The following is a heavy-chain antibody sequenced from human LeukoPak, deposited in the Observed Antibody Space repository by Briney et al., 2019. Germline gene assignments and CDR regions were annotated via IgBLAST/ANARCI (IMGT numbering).Heavy chain of an antibody. V-gene: IGHV4-38-2*02. CDR3: ARVSSTYGSGD. J-gene: IGHJ4*02. Sequence: SETLSLTCTVSGYSISSGYYWGWIRQPPGKGLEWIGNIYHSRSTYYNPSLKSRVTILVDTSKNQFSLKVSSVTAADTAVYYCARVSSTYGSGDWGQGTLVTVSS. CDR2: IYHSRST. D-gene: IGHD3-10*01. CDR1: GYSISSGYY.